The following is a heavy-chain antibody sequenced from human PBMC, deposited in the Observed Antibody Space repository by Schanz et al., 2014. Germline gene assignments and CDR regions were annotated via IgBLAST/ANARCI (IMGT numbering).Heavy chain of an antibody. D-gene: IGHD2-15*01. CDR3: ARDFLLEQLGYSHYYYAMDV. Sequence: EVQLVESGGGLVQPGGSLRLFCAASGFTFSSYSMNWVRQAPGKGLEWVSYISSSSSTRYYADSVKGRFTISRDNAKNSLFLQMNSLRAEDTAVYYCARDFLLEQLGYSHYYYAMDVWGQGTTVTVSS. V-gene: IGHV3-48*01. J-gene: IGHJ6*02. CDR2: ISSSSSTR. CDR1: GFTFSSYS.